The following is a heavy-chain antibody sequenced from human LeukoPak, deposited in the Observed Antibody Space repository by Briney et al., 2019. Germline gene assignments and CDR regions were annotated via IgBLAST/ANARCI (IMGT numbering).Heavy chain of an antibody. J-gene: IGHJ4*02. CDR3: AREAEGPFDY. CDR1: GGSISSSSYY. V-gene: IGHV4-39*02. Sequence: SQTLSLTCTVSGGSISSSSYYWGWIRQPPGKGLEWIGSIYYSGSTYYNPSLKSRVTISVDTSKNQFSLKLSSVTAADTAVYYCAREAEGPFDYWGQGTLVTVSS. CDR2: IYYSGST.